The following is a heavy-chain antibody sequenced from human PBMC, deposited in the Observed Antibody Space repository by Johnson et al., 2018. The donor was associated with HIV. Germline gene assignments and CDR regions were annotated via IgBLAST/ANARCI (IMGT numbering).Heavy chain of an antibody. Sequence: VQLVESGGGLVQPGGSLRLSCAVSGFTFSSYWMHWVRQAPGKGLVWVSRINSDGSSTNYADSVKGRFTISRDNSKNTLYLQMNSLRAEDTAVYFCAKGRSGGSGAFDSWGQGTMVTVSS. CDR1: GFTFSSYW. J-gene: IGHJ3*02. CDR2: INSDGSST. D-gene: IGHD3-10*01. V-gene: IGHV3-74*02. CDR3: AKGRSGGSGAFDS.